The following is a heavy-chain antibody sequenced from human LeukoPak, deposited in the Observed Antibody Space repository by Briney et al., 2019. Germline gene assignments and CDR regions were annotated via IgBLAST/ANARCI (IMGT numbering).Heavy chain of an antibody. CDR2: IKQDGSEK. CDR3: ARASGGIAVAGEDY. Sequence: GGSPRLSCAASGFTFSNYWMSWVRQAPGKGLEWVANIKQDGSEKYYVDSVKGRFTISRDNAKNSLYLQMNSLRAEDTAVYYCARASGGIAVAGEDYWGQGTLVTVSS. V-gene: IGHV3-7*01. D-gene: IGHD6-19*01. CDR1: GFTFSNYW. J-gene: IGHJ4*02.